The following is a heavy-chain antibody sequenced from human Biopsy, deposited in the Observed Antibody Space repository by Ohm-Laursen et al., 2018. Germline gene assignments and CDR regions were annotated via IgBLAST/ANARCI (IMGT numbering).Heavy chain of an antibody. CDR2: IYYSGST. V-gene: IGHV4-59*07. J-gene: IGHJ6*02. Sequence: SDTLSLTCSLSGGSISSDYWSWIRQTPGKGLGWIGYIYYSGSTNYNPSLKSRVTISVDTSKNQFSLRLNSVTAADTAVYYCARATNSTGWPYYYFYGMDVWGQGTTVTVSS. D-gene: IGHD2/OR15-2a*01. CDR1: GGSISSDY. CDR3: ARATNSTGWPYYYFYGMDV.